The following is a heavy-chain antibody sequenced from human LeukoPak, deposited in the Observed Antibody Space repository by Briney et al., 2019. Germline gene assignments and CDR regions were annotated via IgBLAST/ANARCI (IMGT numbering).Heavy chain of an antibody. D-gene: IGHD2-2*01. CDR1: GFTFSSYS. CDR2: ISSSSSYI. J-gene: IGHJ6*04. Sequence: GGSLRLSCAASGFTFSSYSMNWVRQAPGKGLEWVSSISSSSSYIYYADSVKGRFTISRDNAKNSLYLQMNSLRAEDTAVYYCARDIVVVPAAIYYYYYYGMDVWAKGPRSPSPQ. CDR3: ARDIVVVPAAIYYYYYYGMDV. V-gene: IGHV3-21*01.